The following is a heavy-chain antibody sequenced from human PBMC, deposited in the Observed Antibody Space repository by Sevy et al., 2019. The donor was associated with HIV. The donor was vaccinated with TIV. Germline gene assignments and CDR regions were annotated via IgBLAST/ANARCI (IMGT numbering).Heavy chain of an antibody. CDR3: VRDDRDGYFDY. CDR2: INPDSGGP. J-gene: IGHJ4*02. V-gene: IGHV1-2*02. CDR1: GYTFTGYY. Sequence: ASVKVSCKASGYTFTGYYMHWVRQAPGQGLEWMVWINPDSGGPNYAPKFQGRVTLTRDTSISTAYMELSRLKSDDTAVYYCVRDDRDGYFDYWGQGTLVTVSS.